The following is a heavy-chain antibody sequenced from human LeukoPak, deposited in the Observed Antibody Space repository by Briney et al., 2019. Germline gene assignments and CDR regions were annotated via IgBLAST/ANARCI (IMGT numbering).Heavy chain of an antibody. J-gene: IGHJ4*02. CDR3: AREGSDFWSNYPDY. Sequence: GRSLRLSCAASGFTFDDYAMHWVRQAPGKGLEWVSGISWNSGSIGYADSVKGRFTISRDNAKNSLYLQMISLRAEDTAVYYCAREGSDFWSNYPDYRGQGTLVTVSA. D-gene: IGHD3-3*01. CDR2: ISWNSGSI. CDR1: GFTFDDYA. V-gene: IGHV3-9*01.